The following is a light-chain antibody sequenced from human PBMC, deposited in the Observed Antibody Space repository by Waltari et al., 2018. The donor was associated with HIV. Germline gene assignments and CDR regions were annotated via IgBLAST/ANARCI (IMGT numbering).Light chain of an antibody. CDR2: EVS. J-gene: IGLJ1*01. CDR3: SSYTSSSTLYV. V-gene: IGLV2-14*01. Sequence: LTQPPSVSGSPGQSITISCTGTSSDVGGYNYVSWYQQHPGKAPKLMISEVSNRPSGVTNRFSGSKSGNTASLTISGLQVEDEADYYCSSYTSSSTLYVFGTGTKVTVL. CDR1: SSDVGGYNY.